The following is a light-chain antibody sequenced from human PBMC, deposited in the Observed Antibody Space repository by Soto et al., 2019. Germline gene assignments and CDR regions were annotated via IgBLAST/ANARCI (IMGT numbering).Light chain of an antibody. Sequence: EIVLTQSPATLSLSLGERATLSCRASQSVSSYLAWYQQKPGQAPRLLLYDASNRATGIPARFSGRGSGTDFTLTISSLEPEDFAVYYCQQRRSWQVTFGQGTRLEIK. V-gene: IGKV3-11*01. CDR2: DAS. CDR3: QQRRSWQVT. CDR1: QSVSSY. J-gene: IGKJ5*01.